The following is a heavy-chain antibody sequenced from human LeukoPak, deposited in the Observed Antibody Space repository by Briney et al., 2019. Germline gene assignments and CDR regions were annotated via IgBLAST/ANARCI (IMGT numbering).Heavy chain of an antibody. CDR2: VSFGSSYI. D-gene: IGHD3-16*01. Sequence: GGSLRLSCAASGFTFKDYTMSWVRQSPGKGLQWVSYVSFGSSYISYADSLKGRFTTSRDDAKSSVYLETTSLTTYHTAVCYCARASTGDAVTDCFDTWGPGTLVTVSS. J-gene: IGHJ5*02. V-gene: IGHV3-21*06. CDR3: ARASTGDAVTDCFDT. CDR1: GFTFKDYT.